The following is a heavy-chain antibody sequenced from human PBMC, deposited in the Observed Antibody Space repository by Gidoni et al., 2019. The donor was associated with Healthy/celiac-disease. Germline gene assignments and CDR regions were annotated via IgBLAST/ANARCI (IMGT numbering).Heavy chain of an antibody. Sequence: QVTLKESGHVLVKPTETLTLTCTVTGLSLSNARMGVSWIRHPPGKALAWLAHSFSNDEKSYSISLKSRLTISQDTSKSQVVLTMPNMDPVDTATYYCARLAGSSGWYWFDPWGQGTLVTVSS. V-gene: IGHV2-26*01. CDR2: SFSNDEK. CDR1: GLSLSNARMG. D-gene: IGHD6-19*01. CDR3: ARLAGSSGWYWFDP. J-gene: IGHJ5*02.